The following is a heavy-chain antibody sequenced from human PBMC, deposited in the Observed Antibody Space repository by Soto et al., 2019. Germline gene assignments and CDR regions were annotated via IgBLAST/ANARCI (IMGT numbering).Heavy chain of an antibody. V-gene: IGHV3-23*01. J-gene: IGHJ3*02. CDR1: GFTFSSYA. D-gene: IGHD6-19*01. Sequence: EVQLLESGGGLVQPGGSLRLSCAASGFTFSSYAMSWVRQAPGKGLEWVSAISGSGGSTYYADSVKGRFTISRDNSKNTLYLQMNSLRAEDTAVYYCAKDGDSGWYFSCRYDAFDIWGQGTMVTVSS. CDR2: ISGSGGST. CDR3: AKDGDSGWYFSCRYDAFDI.